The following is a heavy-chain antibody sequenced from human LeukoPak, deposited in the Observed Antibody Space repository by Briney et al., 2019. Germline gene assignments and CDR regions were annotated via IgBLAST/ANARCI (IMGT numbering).Heavy chain of an antibody. J-gene: IGHJ4*02. CDR2: ISSSSSPI. D-gene: IGHD3-9*01. CDR1: GFTFSNYD. Sequence: GGSPRLSCTASGFTFSNYDMNWVRQTPGKGLEWVSYISSSSSPIYYAGSVKGRFTTSRDNAKNSLYLQMNSLRAEDTALYYCTRGGSELGIIDSWGQGTLVTVSS. CDR3: TRGGSELGIIDS. V-gene: IGHV3-48*01.